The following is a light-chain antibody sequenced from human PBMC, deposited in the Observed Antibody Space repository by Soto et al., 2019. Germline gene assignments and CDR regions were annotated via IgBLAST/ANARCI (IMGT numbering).Light chain of an antibody. J-gene: IGLJ2*01. CDR1: RSDVGSYNS. CDR3: FSYAGNSIWL. Sequence: QSVLTQPASVSGSPGQSITISCTGTRSDVGSYNSIAWYQQHPGKAPRVVIFEVTKRPSGISDRFSGSKSGYMASLTISGLQAEDEADYFCFSYAGNSIWLFGGGTKLTVL. CDR2: EVT. V-gene: IGLV2-23*02.